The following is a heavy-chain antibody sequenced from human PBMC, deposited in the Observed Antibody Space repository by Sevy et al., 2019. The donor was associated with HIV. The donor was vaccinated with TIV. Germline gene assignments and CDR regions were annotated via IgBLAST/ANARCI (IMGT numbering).Heavy chain of an antibody. Sequence: ASVKVSCKASGYTFPSYDVNWVRQATGQGLEWMGWMNPNRGNTGYAQKFQGRVTITRNTSISTAYMELSSLRSEDTAVYYCARVNFYDSSGPVEYFDYWGQGTLVTVSS. CDR2: MNPNRGNT. V-gene: IGHV1-8*03. CDR1: GYTFPSYD. CDR3: ARVNFYDSSGPVEYFDY. D-gene: IGHD3-22*01. J-gene: IGHJ4*02.